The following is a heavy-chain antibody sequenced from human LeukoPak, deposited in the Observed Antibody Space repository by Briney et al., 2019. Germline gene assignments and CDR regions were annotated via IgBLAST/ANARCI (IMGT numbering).Heavy chain of an antibody. V-gene: IGHV3-66*01. CDR3: ARGYCSGRSCYNGMDV. J-gene: IGHJ6*02. D-gene: IGHD2-15*01. CDR1: GFTVSGDY. Sequence: GGSLRLSCAASGFTVSGDYMGWVRQAPGKGLEWVSVIYSGGSTYYADSMKGRFTISRDNSKNTLYLQMNSLRAEDTAVYHCARGYCSGRSCYNGMDVWGQGTTVTVSS. CDR2: IYSGGST.